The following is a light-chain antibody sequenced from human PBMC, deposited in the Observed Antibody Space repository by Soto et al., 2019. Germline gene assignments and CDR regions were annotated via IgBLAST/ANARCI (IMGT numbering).Light chain of an antibody. CDR1: QGVSSN. J-gene: IGKJ1*01. V-gene: IGKV3-15*01. CDR2: GAS. CDR3: LQDEGDSKT. Sequence: EMVMTQSPGTLSLSPGERATLSCRAGQGVSSNLAWYQQKPGQAPRLLIYGASTRATGIPARFSGSGSGTEFTLTISSLPPEDFASYYCLQDEGDSKTFGQGTKVDIK.